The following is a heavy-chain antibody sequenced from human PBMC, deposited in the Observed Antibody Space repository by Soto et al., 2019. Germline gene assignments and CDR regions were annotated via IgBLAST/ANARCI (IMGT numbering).Heavy chain of an antibody. J-gene: IGHJ4*02. V-gene: IGHV3-23*01. CDR1: GFSFSTHA. Sequence: GSLRLSGTASGFSFSTHAMTWVRQAPGKGLEWVSSISSGGTATFYAASVEGRFTISRDKSKNTLYLQMNSLRADDTAVYYCAREGGSIGGWCGRKFDAWGQGTQVT. CDR2: ISSGGTAT. D-gene: IGHD6-19*01. CDR3: AREGGSIGGWCGRKFDA.